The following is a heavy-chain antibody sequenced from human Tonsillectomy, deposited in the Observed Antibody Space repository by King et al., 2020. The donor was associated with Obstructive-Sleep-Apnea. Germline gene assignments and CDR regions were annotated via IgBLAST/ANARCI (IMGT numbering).Heavy chain of an antibody. CDR1: GYTFTGYY. D-gene: IGHD6-19*01. CDR2: INPNSGGT. CDR3: AREEGLYSSGPYGMDV. J-gene: IGHJ6*02. V-gene: IGHV1-2*04. Sequence: VQLVQSGAEVKKPGASVKVSCKASGYTFTGYYMHWVRQAPGQGLEWMGWINPNSGGTNYAQKFQGWVTMTRDTSISTAYIELSRLRSDDTAVYFCAREEGLYSSGPYGMDVWGQGTTVTVSS.